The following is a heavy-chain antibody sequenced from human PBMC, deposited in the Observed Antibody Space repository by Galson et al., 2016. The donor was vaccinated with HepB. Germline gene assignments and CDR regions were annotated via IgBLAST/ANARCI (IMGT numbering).Heavy chain of an antibody. D-gene: IGHD3-10*01. V-gene: IGHV4-38-2*02. CDR3: ARDNSAMARGIIIRGEVDY. CDR2: IFRSGTT. CDR1: GYSISTGYY. Sequence: SLTCSVSGYSISTGYYWGWIRQPPGKGLEWIGYIFRSGTTYYNPSLKSRVTLSLDTSKNQFSLKLASVAAADTAMYYCARDNSAMARGIIIRGEVDYWGQGTLVTVSS. J-gene: IGHJ4*02.